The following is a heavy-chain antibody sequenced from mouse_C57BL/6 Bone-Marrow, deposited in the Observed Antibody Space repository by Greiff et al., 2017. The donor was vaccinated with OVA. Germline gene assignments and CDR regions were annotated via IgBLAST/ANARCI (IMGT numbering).Heavy chain of an antibody. CDR1: GYAFSSSW. V-gene: IGHV1-82*01. Sequence: VKLMESGPELVKPGASVKISCKASGYAFSSSWMNWVKQRPGKGLEWIGRIYPGDGDTNYNGKFKGKATLTADKSSSTAYMQLSSLTSEDSAVYFCAREGYYGSSSYAMDYWGQGTSVTVSS. D-gene: IGHD1-1*01. CDR2: IYPGDGDT. CDR3: AREGYYGSSSYAMDY. J-gene: IGHJ4*01.